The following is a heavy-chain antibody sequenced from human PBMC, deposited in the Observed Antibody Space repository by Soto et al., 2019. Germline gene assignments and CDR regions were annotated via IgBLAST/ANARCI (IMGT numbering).Heavy chain of an antibody. CDR3: AREKSVYLKYYYYYGMDV. Sequence: QVQLVQSGAEVKKPGSSVKVSCKASGGTFSSYAISWVRQAPGQGREWMGGIIPIFGTANYAQKFQGRVTITADKSTSTAYMELSSLRSEDTAVYYCAREKSVYLKYYYYYGMDVWGQGTTVTVSS. CDR1: GGTFSSYA. J-gene: IGHJ6*02. CDR2: IIPIFGTA. V-gene: IGHV1-69*06. D-gene: IGHD2-8*01.